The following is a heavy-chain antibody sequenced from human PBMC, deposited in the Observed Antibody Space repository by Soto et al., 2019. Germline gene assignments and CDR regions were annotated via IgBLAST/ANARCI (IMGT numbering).Heavy chain of an antibody. J-gene: IGHJ4*02. V-gene: IGHV4-30-2*01. D-gene: IGHD3-22*01. CDR3: ARVGYDHTFDY. Sequence: SETLSLTCAVSGGSISSGGYSWSWIRQPPGKGLEWIGYIYHSGSTYYNPSLKSRVTISVDRPKNQFSLKLSSVTAADTAVYYCARVGYDHTFDYWGQGTLVTVSS. CDR2: IYHSGST. CDR1: GGSISSGGYS.